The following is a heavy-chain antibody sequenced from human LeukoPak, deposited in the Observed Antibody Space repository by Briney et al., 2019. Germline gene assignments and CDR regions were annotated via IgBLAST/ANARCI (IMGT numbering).Heavy chain of an antibody. CDR2: INPHSGDT. J-gene: IGHJ4*02. CDR3: ARFYCSSTSCNDVGTGGY. Sequence: GASVKVSCKASGYTFTGYYIHWVRQAPGQGLEWVGWINPHSGDTNYAQNFQGRVTMTRDTSISTAYMGLSRLTSDDTAVYYCARFYCSSTSCNDVGTGGYWGQGTLVTVSS. CDR1: GYTFTGYY. V-gene: IGHV1-2*02. D-gene: IGHD2-2*01.